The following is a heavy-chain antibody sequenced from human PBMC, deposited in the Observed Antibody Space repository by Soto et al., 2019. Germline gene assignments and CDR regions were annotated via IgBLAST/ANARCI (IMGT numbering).Heavy chain of an antibody. CDR1: GDTLSELS. D-gene: IGHD6-13*01. CDR3: ATAKRGSRWYVSFDY. CDR2: IDPENGET. J-gene: IGHJ4*02. Sequence: GASVKVSCKVSGDTLSELSLHWVRQAPGKGLEWMGGIDPENGETIYAQKFQGRVTMTEDTSTDTAYMELSSLKSEGSAVYYCATAKRGSRWYVSFDYWGQGTLVT. V-gene: IGHV1-24*01.